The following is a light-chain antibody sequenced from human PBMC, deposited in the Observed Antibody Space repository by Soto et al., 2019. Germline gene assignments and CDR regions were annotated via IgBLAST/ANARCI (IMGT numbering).Light chain of an antibody. CDR1: SRHSHYA. CDR2: VNGDGRQ. Sequence: QLVLTQSPSASASLGASVKLTCTLRSRHSHYAIAWHQQQPEKGPRYLMKVNGDGRQTKGDGIPERYSGSSSGAERYLTFPCLQSVDGADDHCQYWDTGIQGFGGGTNRTVL. J-gene: IGLJ2*01. CDR3: QYWDTGIQG. V-gene: IGLV4-69*01.